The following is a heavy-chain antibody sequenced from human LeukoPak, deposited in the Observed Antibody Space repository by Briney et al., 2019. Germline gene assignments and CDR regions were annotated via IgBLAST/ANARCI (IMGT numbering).Heavy chain of an antibody. CDR1: GGTLTDHV. J-gene: IGHJ4*02. D-gene: IGHD6-13*01. CDR2: LIPMFGTA. CDR3: ARSPVALAAANSVGFDY. Sequence: ASVKVSCNASGGTLTDHVISWVRQTPGQGLEWMGSLIPMFGTANYAQNFQDRVTLSADGTTSTVYMELSSLRSEDTAVYYCARSPVALAAANSVGFDYWGQGTLVTVSS. V-gene: IGHV1-69*13.